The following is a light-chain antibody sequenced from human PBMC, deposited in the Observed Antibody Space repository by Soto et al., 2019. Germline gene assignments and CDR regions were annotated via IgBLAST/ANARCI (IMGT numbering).Light chain of an antibody. CDR3: QTWGTGSWV. V-gene: IGLV4-69*01. CDR1: SGHSSYA. J-gene: IGLJ3*02. CDR2: FNSDGSH. Sequence: QLVLTQSPSASASLGASVKLTCTLSSGHSSYAIAWHQQQPEKGPRYLMKFNSDGSHSKGDGIPDRFSGSSSGAERYLTISSLQSDDEADYYCQTWGTGSWVFGGGTKLTVL.